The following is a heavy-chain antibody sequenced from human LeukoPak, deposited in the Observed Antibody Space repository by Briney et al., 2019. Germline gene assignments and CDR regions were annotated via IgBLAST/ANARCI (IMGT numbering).Heavy chain of an antibody. Sequence: ASVKVSCKASGYTFTSYYIHWVRQAPGQGLEWMGIINPSGGSTTYAQKFQGRVTMTRDTSTSTVYMELSSLRSEDTAVFYCARAPFYYDFWSGPFDYWGQGTLVTVSS. V-gene: IGHV1-46*01. CDR2: INPSGGST. CDR3: ARAPFYYDFWSGPFDY. CDR1: GYTFTSYY. D-gene: IGHD3-3*01. J-gene: IGHJ4*02.